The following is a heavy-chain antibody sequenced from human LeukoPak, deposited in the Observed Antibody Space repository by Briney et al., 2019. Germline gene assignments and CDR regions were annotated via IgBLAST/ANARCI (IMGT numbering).Heavy chain of an antibody. CDR2: ISSSSSYI. V-gene: IGHV3-21*01. CDR1: GFTFSSYS. CDR3: ASGYCSGGSCYPAYYYYYMDV. D-gene: IGHD2-15*01. J-gene: IGHJ6*03. Sequence: GGSLRLSCAASGFTFSSYSMNWVRQAPGKGLEWVSSISSSSSYIYYTDSMKGRFTISRDNAKNSLYLQMNSLRAEDTAVYYCASGYCSGGSCYPAYYYYYMDVWGKGITVTVSS.